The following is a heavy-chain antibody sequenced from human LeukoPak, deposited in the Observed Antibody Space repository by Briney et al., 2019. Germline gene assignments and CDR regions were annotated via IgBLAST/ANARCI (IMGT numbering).Heavy chain of an antibody. D-gene: IGHD3-9*01. Sequence: PSETLSLTCAVYGGSFSGYYWSWIRQPPGKGLEWIGEINHSGSTNYNPSLKSRVTISVDTSKNQFSLKLSSVTAADTAVYYCARLVPLTYYDILTGYSDAFDIWGQGTMVTVSS. J-gene: IGHJ3*02. CDR2: INHSGST. V-gene: IGHV4-34*01. CDR1: GGSFSGYY. CDR3: ARLVPLTYYDILTGYSDAFDI.